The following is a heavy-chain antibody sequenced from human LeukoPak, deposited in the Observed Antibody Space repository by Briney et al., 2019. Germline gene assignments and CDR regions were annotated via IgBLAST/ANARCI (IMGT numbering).Heavy chain of an antibody. V-gene: IGHV3-21*01. J-gene: IGHJ4*02. Sequence: GGSLRLSCAASGFTFSSYSTNWVRQAPGKGLEWVSSISSSSSYIYYADSVKGRFTISRDNAKNSLYLQMNSLRAEDTAVYYCATYLAPRLRDDYWGQGTLVTVSS. D-gene: IGHD3-16*01. CDR3: ATYLAPRLRDDY. CDR2: ISSSSSYI. CDR1: GFTFSSYS.